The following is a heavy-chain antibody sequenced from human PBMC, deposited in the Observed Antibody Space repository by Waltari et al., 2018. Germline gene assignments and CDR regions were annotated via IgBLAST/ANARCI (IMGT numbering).Heavy chain of an antibody. Sequence: QVQLQESGPGLVKPSVTLSLTCTVSGGSLSSYYWSWIRQPPGKGLEWIGYIYYSGSTNYNPSLKSRVTISVDPSKNQFSLKLSSVTAADTAVYYCARQGSGSGSYYEFDYWGQGTLVTVSS. CDR3: ARQGSGSGSYYEFDY. D-gene: IGHD3-10*01. CDR2: IYYSGST. V-gene: IGHV4-59*01. CDR1: GGSLSSYY. J-gene: IGHJ4*02.